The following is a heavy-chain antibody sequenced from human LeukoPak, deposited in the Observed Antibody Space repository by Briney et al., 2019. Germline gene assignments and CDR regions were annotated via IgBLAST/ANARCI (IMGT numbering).Heavy chain of an antibody. Sequence: GGSLRLSCAASGFTFSSYEMHWVRQAPGKGLEWVSYISNSDSTIYYADSVKGRFTISRDNAKNSLYLQMNSLRAEDTAVYYCASQWLVTYYMDVWGKGTTVTVSS. CDR3: ASQWLVTYYMDV. CDR1: GFTFSSYE. V-gene: IGHV3-48*03. J-gene: IGHJ6*03. D-gene: IGHD6-19*01. CDR2: ISNSDSTI.